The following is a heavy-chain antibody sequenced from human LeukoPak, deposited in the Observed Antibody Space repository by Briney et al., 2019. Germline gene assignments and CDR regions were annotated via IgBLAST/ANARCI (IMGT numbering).Heavy chain of an antibody. Sequence: GGSLRLSCAASGFTFSSYVMSWVRQAPGKGQERVSGISGSGGTTYYADSVKGRFTISRDNSKNTLYLQMNRLRAEDTAIYYCAKKGIAAADSFDYWGQGTLVTVSS. D-gene: IGHD6-13*01. CDR2: ISGSGGTT. J-gene: IGHJ4*02. V-gene: IGHV3-23*01. CDR1: GFTFSSYV. CDR3: AKKGIAAADSFDY.